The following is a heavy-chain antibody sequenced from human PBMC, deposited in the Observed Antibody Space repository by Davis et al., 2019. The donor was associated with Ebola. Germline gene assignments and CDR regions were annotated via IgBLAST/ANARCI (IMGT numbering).Heavy chain of an antibody. J-gene: IGHJ6*02. CDR1: GGSISSGSYY. D-gene: IGHD1-26*01. CDR2: IHYSGST. CDR3: ARQGGGTYSLGGWGYFYGMDV. V-gene: IGHV4-39*01. Sequence: SETLSLTCTVSGGSISSGSYYWGWVRQPPGKGLEWIGSIHYSGSTYYNPSLKSRVTISVDTSKNQFSLKLSSVTAADTAVYYCARQGGGTYSLGGWGYFYGMDVWGQGTTVTVSS.